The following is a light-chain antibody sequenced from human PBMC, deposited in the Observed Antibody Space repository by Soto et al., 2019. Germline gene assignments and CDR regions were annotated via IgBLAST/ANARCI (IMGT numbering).Light chain of an antibody. CDR2: GAS. V-gene: IGKV3-20*01. CDR1: QSVSSSY. Sequence: EIVLTQSPGTLSLSPGERATLSCRASQSVSSSYLAWYQKKPGQAPRLLIYGASSRATGIPDRFSGSGSGTDFTLTISRLEPEDFAVYYCQQYGSSPSWTFGQGTRWIS. CDR3: QQYGSSPSWT. J-gene: IGKJ1*01.